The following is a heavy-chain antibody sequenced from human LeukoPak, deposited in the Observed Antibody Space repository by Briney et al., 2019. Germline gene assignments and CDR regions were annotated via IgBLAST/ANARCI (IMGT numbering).Heavy chain of an antibody. Sequence: GGSLRLSCAASGFTFSSYWMSWVRQAPGKGLEWVANIKQDGSEKYYVDSMKGRFTISRDNAKNSLYLQMNSLRAEDTAVYYCARGDSSSWYRGSWWFDPWGQGTLVTVSS. J-gene: IGHJ5*02. V-gene: IGHV3-7*01. CDR1: GFTFSSYW. CDR2: IKQDGSEK. CDR3: ARGDSSSWYRGSWWFDP. D-gene: IGHD6-13*01.